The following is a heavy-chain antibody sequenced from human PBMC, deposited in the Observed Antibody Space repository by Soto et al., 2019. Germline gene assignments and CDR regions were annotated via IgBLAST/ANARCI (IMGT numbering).Heavy chain of an antibody. CDR2: ISGSGGST. V-gene: IGHV3-23*01. Sequence: GGSLRLSCAASGFTFSSYAMSWVRQAPGKGLEWVSAISGSGGSTYYADSVKGRFTISRDNSKNTLYLQMNSLRAEDTAVYYCAKAHDFWSGYTLDYWGQGTLVTVSS. CDR3: AKAHDFWSGYTLDY. CDR1: GFTFSSYA. D-gene: IGHD3-3*01. J-gene: IGHJ4*02.